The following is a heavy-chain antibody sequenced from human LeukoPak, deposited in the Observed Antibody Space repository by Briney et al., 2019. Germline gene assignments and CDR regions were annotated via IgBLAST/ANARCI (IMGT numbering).Heavy chain of an antibody. CDR2: INAGNGNT. Sequence: ASVKVSCKASGYTFTSYSMHWVRQAPGQRLEWMGWINAGNGNTKYSQEFQGRVTITRDTSASTAYMELSSLRSEDMAVYYCARGVVGAMDYYYYYMDVWGKGTTVTVSS. CDR1: GYTFTSYS. D-gene: IGHD1-26*01. J-gene: IGHJ6*03. CDR3: ARGVVGAMDYYYYYMDV. V-gene: IGHV1-3*03.